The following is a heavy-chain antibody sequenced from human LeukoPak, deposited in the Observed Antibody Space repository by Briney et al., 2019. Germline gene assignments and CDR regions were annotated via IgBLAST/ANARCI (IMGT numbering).Heavy chain of an antibody. V-gene: IGHV4-59*08. CDR1: GGSISSYY. J-gene: IGHJ3*02. CDR3: ARHRGEGLDAFDI. CDR2: IYYSGST. D-gene: IGHD3-10*01. Sequence: SETLSLTCTVSGGSISSYYWSWIRQPPGKGLEWIGYIYYSGSTNYNPSLKSRVTISVDTSKNQFSLKLSSVTAADTAVYYCARHRGEGLDAFDIWGQGTMVTVSS.